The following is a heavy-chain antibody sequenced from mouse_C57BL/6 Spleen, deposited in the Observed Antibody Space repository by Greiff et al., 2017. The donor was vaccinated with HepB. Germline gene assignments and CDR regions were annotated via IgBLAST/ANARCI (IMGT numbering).Heavy chain of an antibody. Sequence: ESGPGLVKPSQSLSLTCSVTGYSITSGYYWNWIRQFPGNKLEWMGYISYDGSNNYNPSLKNRISITRDTSKNQFFLKLNSVTTEDTATYYCARRNYDHFDYWGQGTTLTVSS. J-gene: IGHJ2*01. D-gene: IGHD2-4*01. V-gene: IGHV3-6*01. CDR2: ISYDGSN. CDR3: ARRNYDHFDY. CDR1: GYSITSGYY.